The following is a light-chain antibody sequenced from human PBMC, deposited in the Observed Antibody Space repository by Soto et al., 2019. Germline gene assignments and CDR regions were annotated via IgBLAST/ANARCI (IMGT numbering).Light chain of an antibody. V-gene: IGKV1-5*03. CDR3: QQYNSYSPLT. Sequence: IQITQAPSTLSSSLGDRGNITCRGRQRISYLVDLYQQKPGRAPKLLIYKASSLESGVPSRFSGSGFGTEFTFTISSLQPDDFATYYCQQYNSYSPLTFGGGTKVEIK. CDR2: KAS. CDR1: QRISYL. J-gene: IGKJ4*01.